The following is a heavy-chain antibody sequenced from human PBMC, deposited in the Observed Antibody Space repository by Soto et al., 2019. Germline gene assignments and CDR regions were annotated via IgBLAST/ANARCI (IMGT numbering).Heavy chain of an antibody. J-gene: IGHJ4*02. CDR2: IYSGGST. CDR3: ARLRQHALYY. CDR1: GFTVSSNY. Sequence: GGSLRLSCAASGFTVSSNYMSWVRQAPGKGLEWVSVIYSGGSTYYADSVKGRFTSSRDNSKNTLYLQMNSLRAEETAVYYCARLRQHALYYWGQGTLVTVSS. V-gene: IGHV3-53*01. D-gene: IGHD6-13*01.